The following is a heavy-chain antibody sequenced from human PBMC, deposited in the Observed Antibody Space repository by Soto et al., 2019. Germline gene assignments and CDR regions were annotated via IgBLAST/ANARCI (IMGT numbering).Heavy chain of an antibody. D-gene: IGHD5-12*01. CDR3: ARHGYPRGGMDV. CDR1: GYSFSNHW. J-gene: IGHJ6*02. Sequence: PGESLKISCEGVGYSFSNHWIAWVRQMPEKGLEWMGTIYPGDSDMRYSPSFRGQVTISVDKSINTAYLQWGSLKASDTAKYDCARHGYPRGGMDVWGQGTTVTVSS. CDR2: IYPGDSDM. V-gene: IGHV5-51*01.